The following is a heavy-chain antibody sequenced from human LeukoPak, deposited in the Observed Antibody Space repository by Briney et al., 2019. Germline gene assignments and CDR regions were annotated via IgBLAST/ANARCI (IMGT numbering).Heavy chain of an antibody. CDR1: GGPMFSYY. D-gene: IGHD3-22*01. J-gene: IGHJ6*03. CDR2: FYPGVGT. CDR3: ARLKFYDSTGYSPGHYMDV. V-gene: IGHV4-4*07. Sequence: SETLSLTCTVSGGPMFSYYWSWIRHTAGKGLEWIGRFYPGVGTDYNPSLKSRVTMSVDTSKNQFALKLSAVTAADTAVYYCARLKFYDSTGYSPGHYMDVWGKGTTVTVSS.